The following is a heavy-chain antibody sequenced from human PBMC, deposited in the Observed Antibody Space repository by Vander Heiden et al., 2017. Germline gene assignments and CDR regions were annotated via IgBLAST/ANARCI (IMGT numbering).Heavy chain of an antibody. CDR1: GFTFSSYW. J-gene: IGHJ5*02. CDR2: INSHGSST. V-gene: IGHV3-74*01. Sequence: VQLVEYGGGSVQPGGYVKLSCLASGFTFSSYWMHWVRQAPGKWLVWVSRINSHGSSTFYEDSVKGRFTISRDNAKNTLYLQMNSLRADDTAIYYCARGIDYADPWGQGTLVTVSS. D-gene: IGHD4-17*01. CDR3: ARGIDYADP.